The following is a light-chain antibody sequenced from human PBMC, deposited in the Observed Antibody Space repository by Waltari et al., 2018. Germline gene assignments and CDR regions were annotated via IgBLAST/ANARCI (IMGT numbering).Light chain of an antibody. CDR2: LNSDGTH. CDR1: TGHSSYA. V-gene: IGLV4-69*01. J-gene: IGLJ3*02. CDR3: QTWGTGRV. Sequence: QVVLTQSPSASASLGASVKLTCTLSTGHSSYAIAWHQQRPEKGPRYLMKLNSDGTHTKGDGIPDRFSGSSSGAERYLTVSSLQSEDEADYYCQTWGTGRVFGGGTRVSVL.